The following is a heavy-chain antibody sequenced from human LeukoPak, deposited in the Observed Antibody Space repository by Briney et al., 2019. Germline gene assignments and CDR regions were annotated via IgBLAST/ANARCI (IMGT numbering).Heavy chain of an antibody. Sequence: PGGSLRLSCAASGFTFSSYSMNWVRQAPGEGLGWVSSISSSRSYIYYADSVKGRFTISRDNAKNSLYLQMNSLRAEDTAVYYCARNYYDILTGYYTDAFDIWGQGTMVTVSS. V-gene: IGHV3-21*01. CDR3: ARNYYDILTGYYTDAFDI. J-gene: IGHJ3*02. CDR1: GFTFSSYS. D-gene: IGHD3-9*01. CDR2: ISSSRSYI.